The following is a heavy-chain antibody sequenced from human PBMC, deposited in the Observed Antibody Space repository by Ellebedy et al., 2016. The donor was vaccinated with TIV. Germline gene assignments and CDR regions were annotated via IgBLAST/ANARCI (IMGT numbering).Heavy chain of an antibody. D-gene: IGHD2-15*01. J-gene: IGHJ4*02. CDR3: ARGLGYCSGGSCYQFDY. CDR2: IYYSGST. CDR1: GGSISSYY. Sequence: SETLSLTXTVSGGSISSYYWSWIRQPPGKGVEWIGYIYYSGSTNYNPSLKSRVTISVDTSKNQFSLKLSSVTAADTAVYYCARGLGYCSGGSCYQFDYWGQGTLVTVSS. V-gene: IGHV4-59*01.